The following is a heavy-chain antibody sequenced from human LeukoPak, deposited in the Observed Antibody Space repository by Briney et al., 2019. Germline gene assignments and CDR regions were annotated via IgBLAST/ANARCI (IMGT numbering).Heavy chain of an antibody. V-gene: IGHV6-1*01. Sequence: SQTLSLTCAISGDSVSSNSAAWNWIRQSPSRGLEWLGRTYYRSKWYNDYAVSVKSRITNNPDTSKNQFSLQLNSVTPEDTAVYYCARDGGASPSGLYYYGMDVWGQGTTVTVSS. CDR3: ARDGGASPSGLYYYGMDV. CDR2: TYYRSKWYN. J-gene: IGHJ6*02. D-gene: IGHD4/OR15-4a*01. CDR1: GDSVSSNSAA.